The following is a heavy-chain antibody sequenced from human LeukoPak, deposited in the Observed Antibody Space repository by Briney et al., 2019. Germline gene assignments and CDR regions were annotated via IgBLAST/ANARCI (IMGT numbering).Heavy chain of an antibody. Sequence: SVKVSCKASGGTFSSYAISWVRQAPGQGLEWMGGIIPIFGTANYAQKFQGRVTITADESTSTAYMELSSLRSEDTAVYYCARDKVATVSWFDPWGQGTLVTVSS. J-gene: IGHJ5*02. D-gene: IGHD4-17*01. CDR1: GGTFSSYA. CDR3: ARDKVATVSWFDP. CDR2: IIPIFGTA. V-gene: IGHV1-69*13.